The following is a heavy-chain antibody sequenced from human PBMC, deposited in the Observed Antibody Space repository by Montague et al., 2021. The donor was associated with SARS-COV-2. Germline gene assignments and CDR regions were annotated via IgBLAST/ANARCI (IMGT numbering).Heavy chain of an antibody. J-gene: IGHJ4*02. Sequence: CAISGDSVSSNTVAWNWSRQSPSRGLECRERTYYSSKCFIDYAVPMQSGVTINPDTSKNQFSLHVNSVTPEDTAVYYCARDSGYSIDYWGQGLLVTVSS. CDR1: GDSVSSNTVA. V-gene: IGHV6-1*01. CDR3: ARDSGYSIDY. D-gene: IGHD6-13*01. CDR2: TYYSSKCFI.